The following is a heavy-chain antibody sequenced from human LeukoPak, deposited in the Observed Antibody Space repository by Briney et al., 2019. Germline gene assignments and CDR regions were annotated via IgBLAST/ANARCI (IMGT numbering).Heavy chain of an antibody. V-gene: IGHV3-33*06. Sequence: GRSLRLSCGASGFSFSLYGMHWVRQAPGKGLEWVAFIWAAGNDDFYADSAKGRFTISRDNSKNTLYVQMNSLRAEDMAIYYCAKERDSAFDSWGRGTLVTVSS. CDR2: IWAAGNDD. CDR3: AKERDSAFDS. CDR1: GFSFSLYG. D-gene: IGHD4-11*01. J-gene: IGHJ4*02.